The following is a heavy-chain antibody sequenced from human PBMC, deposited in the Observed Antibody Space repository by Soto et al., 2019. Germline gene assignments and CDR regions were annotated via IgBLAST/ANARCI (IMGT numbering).Heavy chain of an antibody. CDR2: IIPVFGTP. CDR3: ARAMGRDGYTTAAFDI. V-gene: IGHV1-69*06. J-gene: IGHJ3*02. CDR1: GCTFSNFA. Sequence: GGSVKVSCKASGCTFSNFAISWVRQAPGQGLEWMGGIIPVFGTPNYSQKFQDRSTITADKSTSTAYMELSSLRSEDTALYHRARAMGRDGYTTAAFDIWAQGT. D-gene: IGHD5-12*01.